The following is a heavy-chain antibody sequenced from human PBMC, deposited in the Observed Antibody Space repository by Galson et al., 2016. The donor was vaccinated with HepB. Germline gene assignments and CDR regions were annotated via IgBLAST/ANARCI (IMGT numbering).Heavy chain of an antibody. CDR1: GGSISTGGYF. V-gene: IGHV4-31*03. CDR3: ARGDMGRGVDFFSTAFEI. Sequence: TLSLTCTVSGGSISTGGYFWSWIRQLPGKGLEWIGHFFHSGSTYSNPSLKSRITISGDTSKNQFSLKLGSVTAADTAVYYCARGDMGRGVDFFSTAFEIWGQGTVVTVSS. CDR2: FFHSGST. J-gene: IGHJ3*02. D-gene: IGHD3-10*01.